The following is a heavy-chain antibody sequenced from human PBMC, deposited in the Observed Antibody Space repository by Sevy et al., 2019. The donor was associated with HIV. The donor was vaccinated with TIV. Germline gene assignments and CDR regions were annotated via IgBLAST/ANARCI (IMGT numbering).Heavy chain of an antibody. CDR1: GFTFSTYS. V-gene: IGHV3-48*01. CDR2: ISSSSSTI. D-gene: IGHD2-2*01. CDR3: ARGILCSSTSCYGMDV. J-gene: IGHJ6*02. Sequence: GGSLRLSCAASGFTFSTYSMNWVRQAPGKGLKWVSYISSSSSTIYYVDSVKGRFTISRDNAKNSLYLLLNSLRAEDTAVYYCARGILCSSTSCYGMDVWGQWTTVTVSS.